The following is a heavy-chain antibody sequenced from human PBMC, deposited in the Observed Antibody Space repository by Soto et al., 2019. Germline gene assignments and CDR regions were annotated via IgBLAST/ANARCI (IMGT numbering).Heavy chain of an antibody. J-gene: IGHJ5*02. Sequence: QVQLVQSGAEVKKPGSSVKVSCKASGGTFSSYAISWVRQAPGQGLEWMGGIIPIFGTANYAQKFQGRVTSTADESTSTAYMELSSLRSEDTAVYYCARGWYCSGGSCYGEGNWFDPWGQGTLVTVSS. CDR3: ARGWYCSGGSCYGEGNWFDP. CDR1: GGTFSSYA. CDR2: IIPIFGTA. V-gene: IGHV1-69*12. D-gene: IGHD2-15*01.